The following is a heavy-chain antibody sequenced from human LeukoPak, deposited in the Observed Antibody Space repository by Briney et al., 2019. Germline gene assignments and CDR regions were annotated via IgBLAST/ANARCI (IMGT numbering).Heavy chain of an antibody. D-gene: IGHD3-9*01. CDR2: IYHSGLI. Sequence: PSETLSLTCTVSGYYISSGYYWGWIRQPPGKGLEWIANIYHSGLIYYNPSLKSRITISIDTSKNQFSLKLSSVTAADTAVYHCARGRAYYDILTGYYRGEGYYFDYWGQGTLVTVSS. CDR1: GYYISSGYY. V-gene: IGHV4-38-2*02. J-gene: IGHJ4*02. CDR3: ARGRAYYDILTGYYRGEGYYFDY.